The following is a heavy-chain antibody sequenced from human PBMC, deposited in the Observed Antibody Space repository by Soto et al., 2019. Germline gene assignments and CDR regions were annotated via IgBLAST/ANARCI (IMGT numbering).Heavy chain of an antibody. D-gene: IGHD6-13*01. V-gene: IGHV1-46*01. J-gene: IGHJ5*02. Sequence: QVQLVQSGAEVKKPGASVKISCKASGYTFTRDYIHWVRQAPGQGLEWMGIINPSGGSTTYAQKFQGRVTMTRDRSTSTVYMELSSLRSEDAAMYYCARETLGPIAAAITWFDPWGQGTLVTVSS. CDR2: INPSGGST. CDR1: GYTFTRDY. CDR3: ARETLGPIAAAITWFDP.